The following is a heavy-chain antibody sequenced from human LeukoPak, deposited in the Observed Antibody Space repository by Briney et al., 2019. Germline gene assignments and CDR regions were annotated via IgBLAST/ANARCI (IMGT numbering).Heavy chain of an antibody. D-gene: IGHD2-2*01. CDR1: GYTFNNYG. J-gene: IGHJ4*02. Sequence: GASVKVSCKASGYTFNNYGISWVRQAPGQGLEWMGGIIPIFGTANYAQKFQGRVTITTDESTSTAYMELSSLRSEDTAVYYCARGPTDCSSTSCYPENWGQGTLVTVSS. CDR3: ARGPTDCSSTSCYPEN. V-gene: IGHV1-69*05. CDR2: IIPIFGTA.